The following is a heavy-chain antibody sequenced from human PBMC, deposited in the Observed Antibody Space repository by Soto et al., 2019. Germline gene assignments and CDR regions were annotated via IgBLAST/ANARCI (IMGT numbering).Heavy chain of an antibody. CDR3: ASFCGGPQY. CDR2: LIPILGIA. V-gene: IGHV1-69*02. Sequence: QVQLVQSGAELKKPGSSVKVSCKASGGTFSSYTISWVRQAPGQGLEWMGRLIPILGIANYAQNLQGRVTITADTSTSTDYMELSSLRSEDTAVYDCASFCGGPQYWGKGTLVTVSS. D-gene: IGHD2-15*01. J-gene: IGHJ4*02. CDR1: GGTFSSYT.